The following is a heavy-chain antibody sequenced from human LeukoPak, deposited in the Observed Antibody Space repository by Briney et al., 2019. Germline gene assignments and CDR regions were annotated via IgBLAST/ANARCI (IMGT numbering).Heavy chain of an antibody. D-gene: IGHD2-2*01. J-gene: IGHJ6*03. Sequence: ASVKVSCKASGYTLTSYGISWVRQAPGQGLEWMGWISAYNGNTNYAQKLQGRVTMTTDTSTSTAYMELRSLRSDDTAVYYCARATVGSRYCSSTSCYSRYYYMDVWGKGTTVTVSS. CDR2: ISAYNGNT. CDR3: ARATVGSRYCSSTSCYSRYYYMDV. CDR1: GYTLTSYG. V-gene: IGHV1-18*01.